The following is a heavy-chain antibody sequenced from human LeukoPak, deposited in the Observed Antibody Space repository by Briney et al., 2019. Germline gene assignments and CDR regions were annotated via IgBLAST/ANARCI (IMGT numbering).Heavy chain of an antibody. CDR2: VSGSGGST. D-gene: IGHD6-19*01. Sequence: GGSLRLSCAASGFTFSSYAMSWVRQAPGKGLEWVSAVSGSGGSTYYADSVKGRFTISRDNSKNTLYLQMNSLRAEDTAVYYCAKDYSSGWYYFQHWGQGTLVTVSS. J-gene: IGHJ1*01. CDR3: AKDYSSGWYYFQH. CDR1: GFTFSSYA. V-gene: IGHV3-23*01.